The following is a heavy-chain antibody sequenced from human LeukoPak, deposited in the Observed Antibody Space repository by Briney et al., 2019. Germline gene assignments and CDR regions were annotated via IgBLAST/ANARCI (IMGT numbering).Heavy chain of an antibody. V-gene: IGHV3-20*04. D-gene: IGHD2-2*01. Sequence: GGSLRLSSEASGFSFDDYGMSWVRQAPGKGLEWVSGLNWNGGSTDYADSVEGGFTISRDNTKISQYLQMNSLRAEDTALYYCARGRYCSSTSCYVFDLWGQGTMVTVSS. J-gene: IGHJ3*01. CDR2: LNWNGGST. CDR3: ARGRYCSSTSCYVFDL. CDR1: GFSFDDYG.